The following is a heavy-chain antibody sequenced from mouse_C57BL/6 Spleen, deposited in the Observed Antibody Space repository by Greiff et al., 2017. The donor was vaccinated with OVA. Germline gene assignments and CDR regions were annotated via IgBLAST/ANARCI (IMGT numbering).Heavy chain of an antibody. V-gene: IGHV3-6*01. D-gene: IGHD4-1*01. J-gene: IGHJ3*01. CDR2: ISYDGSN. CDR1: GYSITSGYY. Sequence: EVKLQESGPGLVKPSQSLSLTCSVTGYSITSGYYWNWIRQFPGNKLEWMGYISYDGSNNYNPSLNNRIPITRDTSKNQFFLKFNSVTTEDTATYYCARDILGRFAYWGQGTLVTVSA. CDR3: ARDILGRFAY.